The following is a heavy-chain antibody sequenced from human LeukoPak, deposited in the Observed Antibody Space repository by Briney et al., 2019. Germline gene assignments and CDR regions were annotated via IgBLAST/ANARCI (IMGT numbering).Heavy chain of an antibody. CDR1: GYTFTSYY. Sequence: GASVKVSCKASGYTFTSYYMHWVRQAPGQGLEWMGIINPSGGSTSYAQKFQGRVTMTRDTSTGTVYMELSSLRSEDTAVYYCARDESGYDFWSGYYSPFDYWGQGTLVTVSS. V-gene: IGHV1-46*01. J-gene: IGHJ4*02. CDR3: ARDESGYDFWSGYYSPFDY. D-gene: IGHD3-3*01. CDR2: INPSGGST.